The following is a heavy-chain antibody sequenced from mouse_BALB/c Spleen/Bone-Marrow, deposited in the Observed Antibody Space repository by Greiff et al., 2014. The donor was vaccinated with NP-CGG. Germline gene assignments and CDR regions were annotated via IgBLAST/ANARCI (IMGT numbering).Heavy chain of an antibody. J-gene: IGHJ2*01. CDR2: IHYSGST. CDR3: ARIYYGSSYDY. D-gene: IGHD1-1*01. CDR1: GYSITSGYS. V-gene: IGHV3-1*02. Sequence: EVQVVESGPDLVKPSQPLSLTCTVTGYSITSGYSCHWIRQFPGNKLEWMGYIHYSGSTNYNPSLKSRISITRDTSKNQFFLQLNSVTTEDTATYYCARIYYGSSYDYWGQGTTLTVSS.